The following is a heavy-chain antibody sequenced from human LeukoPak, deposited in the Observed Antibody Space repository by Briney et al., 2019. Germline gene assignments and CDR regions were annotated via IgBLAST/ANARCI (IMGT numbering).Heavy chain of an antibody. CDR3: AREGARWEPSFSAFDI. CDR2: IYYSGST. V-gene: IGHV4-59*01. J-gene: IGHJ3*02. Sequence: SETLSLACTVSGGSISGYYWSWIRQPPGKGLEWIGYIYYSGSTSYNPSLKSRVTISVDTSKNQFSLKLSSVTAADTAVYYCAREGARWEPSFSAFDIWGQGTMVTVSS. D-gene: IGHD1-26*01. CDR1: GGSISGYY.